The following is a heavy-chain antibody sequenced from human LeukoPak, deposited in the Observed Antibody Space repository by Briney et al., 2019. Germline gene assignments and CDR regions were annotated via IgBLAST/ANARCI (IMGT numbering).Heavy chain of an antibody. Sequence: SETLSLTCRVSGASINSGSNYWGWLRQPPGTTLEWIGSIYSSGSTYYNPSLKSRVIIMIDTPKNHFSLTLSSVTAADTAVYYCARSDGYGLVGIWGQGTMVTVSS. CDR2: IYSSGST. D-gene: IGHD5-18*01. CDR3: ARSDGYGLVGI. J-gene: IGHJ3*02. CDR1: GASINSGSNY. V-gene: IGHV4-39*07.